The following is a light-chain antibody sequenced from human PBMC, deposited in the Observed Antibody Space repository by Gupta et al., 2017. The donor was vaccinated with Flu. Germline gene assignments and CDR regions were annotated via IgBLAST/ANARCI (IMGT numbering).Light chain of an antibody. V-gene: IGKV1-39*01. J-gene: IGKJ2*03. CDR1: QSISNY. Sequence: DIQMTQSPSSLSAFVGDRVTITCRASQSISNYLNWYQQKPGKVPTLLIYAASSLQSGVPSRFSGSGSGTDFTLTISSLQPEDFGTYYCQQSYSTPRSFGQGTKLEIK. CDR3: QQSYSTPRS. CDR2: AAS.